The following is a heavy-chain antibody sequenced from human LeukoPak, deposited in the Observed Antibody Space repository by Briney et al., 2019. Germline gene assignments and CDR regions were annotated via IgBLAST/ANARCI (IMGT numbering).Heavy chain of an antibody. CDR3: ARGSEDGDYEDYFDY. V-gene: IGHV3-74*01. Sequence: GGSLRLSCAASGFTFSSYWMHWVRQAPGKGLVWVSRINSDGSSTSYADSVKGRFTISRDTAKNTLYLQMNSLRAEDTAVYYCARGSEDGDYEDYFDYWGQGTLVTVSS. J-gene: IGHJ4*02. D-gene: IGHD4-17*01. CDR1: GFTFSSYW. CDR2: INSDGSST.